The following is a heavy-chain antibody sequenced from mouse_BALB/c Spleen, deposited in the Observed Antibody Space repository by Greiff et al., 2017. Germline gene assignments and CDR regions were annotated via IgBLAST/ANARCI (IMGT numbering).Heavy chain of an antibody. Sequence: EVMLVESGGGLVKPGGSLKLSCAASGFTFSSYAMSWVRQSPERGLEWVAEISSGGSYTYYPDTVTGRFTISRDNAKNTLYLGMSTLRSEDTAMYYCARGYGSGYNAYWGQGTLVTVSA. V-gene: IGHV5-9-4*01. CDR3: ARGYGSGYNAY. CDR2: ISSGGSYT. D-gene: IGHD1-1*01. J-gene: IGHJ3*01. CDR1: GFTFSSYA.